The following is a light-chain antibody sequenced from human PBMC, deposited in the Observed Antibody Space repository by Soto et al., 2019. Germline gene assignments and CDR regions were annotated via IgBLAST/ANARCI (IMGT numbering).Light chain of an antibody. V-gene: IGKV1-5*03. CDR2: KAS. Sequence: DIQMSQSPSTLSASVGDRVTITCRASQSISSWLAWYQQKPGKAPKLLIYKASSLESGVPSRFSGSGSGTEFTLTISSLQPDDFATYYCQQYNSYLYTFGQGTRLENK. CDR1: QSISSW. J-gene: IGKJ5*01. CDR3: QQYNSYLYT.